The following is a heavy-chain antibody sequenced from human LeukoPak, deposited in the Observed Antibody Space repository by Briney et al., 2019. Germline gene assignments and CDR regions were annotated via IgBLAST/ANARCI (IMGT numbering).Heavy chain of an antibody. V-gene: IGHV1-8*01. D-gene: IGHD2-2*01. J-gene: IGHJ6*02. CDR2: MNPNSGNT. Sequence: ASVKVSCKASGYTFTSYDINWVRQATGQGLEWMGWMNPNSGNTGYAQKFQGRVTMTRNTSISTAYMELSSLRSEDTAVYYCARVPAAIGGYYYYGMDVWGQGTTVTVSS. CDR3: ARVPAAIGGYYYYGMDV. CDR1: GYTFTSYD.